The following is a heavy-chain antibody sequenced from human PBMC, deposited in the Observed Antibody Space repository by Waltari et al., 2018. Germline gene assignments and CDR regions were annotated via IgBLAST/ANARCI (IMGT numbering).Heavy chain of an antibody. V-gene: IGHV3-53*01. Sequence: EVQLVESGGGSIQPGGSLRLSCAASGFTVSNNFMWWVRPAPGKGLEWVSLIYSGGDTYYTDSVRGRFTISRDTSKNTLHLQMNSLRGEDTAVYYCARDRHCTPSGCSGLWGQGTLVTVSS. CDR2: IYSGGDT. D-gene: IGHD2-8*01. J-gene: IGHJ4*02. CDR1: GFTVSNNF. CDR3: ARDRHCTPSGCSGL.